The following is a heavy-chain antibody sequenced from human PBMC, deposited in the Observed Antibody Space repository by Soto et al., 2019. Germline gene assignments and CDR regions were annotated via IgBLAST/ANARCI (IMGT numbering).Heavy chain of an antibody. Sequence: PGKSLKISCKGSGYSFTSYWISWVRQMPGKGLEWMGRIDPSGSYTNYSPSFQGHVTISADKSISTAYLQWSSLKASDTAMYYCARRVVVAATQVYYYGMDVWGQGTTVTVSS. CDR1: GYSFTSYW. V-gene: IGHV5-10-1*01. CDR2: IDPSGSYT. CDR3: ARRVVVAATQVYYYGMDV. J-gene: IGHJ6*02. D-gene: IGHD2-15*01.